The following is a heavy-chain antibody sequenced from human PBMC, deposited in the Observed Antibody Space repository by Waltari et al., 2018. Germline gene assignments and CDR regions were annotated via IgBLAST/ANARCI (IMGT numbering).Heavy chain of an antibody. CDR3: AFSRGWSSPFGAYDS. J-gene: IGHJ3*02. CDR2: INTDGSDA. CDR1: GFGFSAYW. V-gene: IGHV3-74*01. D-gene: IGHD6-19*01. Sequence: EVQLVESGGDLVQPGGSLRLSCAPSGFGFSAYWMHWVRQVPGKGLFWVSHINTDGSDANYADSVKGRFTISRDNAKNSLYLEMSSLRVEDTAVYYCAFSRGWSSPFGAYDSWGQGTRVIVSS.